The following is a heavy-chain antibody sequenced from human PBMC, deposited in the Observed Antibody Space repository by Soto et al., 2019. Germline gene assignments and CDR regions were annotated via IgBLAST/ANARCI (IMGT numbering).Heavy chain of an antibody. Sequence: SETLSLTCTVSGGSVTSGGYYWNLIRQHPGQGLEWIGNIYDSGSTYYNPSLKSRVTMSLDTSENQFSLKLSSVTAADTAIYYCARDLGHFNYYYYGMNVWGQGTTVTVSS. D-gene: IGHD3-3*02. V-gene: IGHV4-31*02. CDR2: IYDSGST. CDR3: ARDLGHFNYYYYGMNV. J-gene: IGHJ6*02. CDR1: GGSVTSGGYY.